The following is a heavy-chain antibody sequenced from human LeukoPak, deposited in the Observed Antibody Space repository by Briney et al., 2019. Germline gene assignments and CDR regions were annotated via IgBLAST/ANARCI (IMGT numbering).Heavy chain of an antibody. Sequence: SETLSLTCAVCGGSFSGYYWSWIRQPPGKGLEWIGEINHSGSTNYNPSLKSRVTISIDTSKNQLSLKLTSVTAADTAVYYCARGLGGGNSIYFDYWGQGTLVTVSS. CDR1: GGSFSGYY. D-gene: IGHD4-23*01. CDR3: ARGLGGGNSIYFDY. CDR2: INHSGST. J-gene: IGHJ4*02. V-gene: IGHV4-34*01.